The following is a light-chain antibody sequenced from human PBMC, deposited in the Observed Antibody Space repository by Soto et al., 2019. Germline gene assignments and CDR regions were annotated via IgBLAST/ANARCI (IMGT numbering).Light chain of an antibody. CDR1: NTDVGGYNY. CDR3: SSYTISSTYV. CDR2: EVS. V-gene: IGLV2-14*01. J-gene: IGLJ1*01. Sequence: QSVLTQPASVSGSPGQSITISCTGTNTDVGGYNYVSWYQHHPGKVPKLIIYEVSDRPSGVSNRFSGSKSGNTASLTISGLQAEDETDYYCSSYTISSTYVFGTGTKVTVL.